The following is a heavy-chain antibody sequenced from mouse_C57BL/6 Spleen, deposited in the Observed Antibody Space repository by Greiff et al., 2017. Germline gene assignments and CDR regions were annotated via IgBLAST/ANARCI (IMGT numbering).Heavy chain of an antibody. V-gene: IGHV1-54*01. CDR2: INPGSGGT. CDR3: ARKVANYYAMDY. Sequence: QVQLQQSGAELVRPGTSVKVSCKASGYAFTNYLIEWVKQRPGQGLEWIGVINPGSGGTNYNEKFKGKATLTADKSSSTAYMQLSSLTSEDSAVYVGARKVANYYAMDYWGQGTSVTVSS. CDR1: GYAFTNYL. D-gene: IGHD1-1*01. J-gene: IGHJ4*01.